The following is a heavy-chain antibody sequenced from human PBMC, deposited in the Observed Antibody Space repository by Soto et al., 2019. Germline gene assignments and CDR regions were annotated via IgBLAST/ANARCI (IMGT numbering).Heavy chain of an antibody. CDR2: INHSGST. D-gene: IGHD6-19*01. J-gene: IGHJ4*02. V-gene: IGHV4-34*01. CDR3: ARGRVSSGWYRDY. CDR1: GGSFSGYY. Sequence: QVQLQQWGAGLLKPSETLSLTCGVYGGSFSGYYWSWIRQPPGKGLEWIGEINHSGSTNYNPSLKRRVTISVDTTKNHFSLKLSSVTAADTAVYYCARGRVSSGWYRDYWGQGTLVTVSS.